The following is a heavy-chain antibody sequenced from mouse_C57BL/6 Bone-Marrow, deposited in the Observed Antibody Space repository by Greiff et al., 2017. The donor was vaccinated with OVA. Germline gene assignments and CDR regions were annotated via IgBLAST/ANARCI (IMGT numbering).Heavy chain of an antibody. D-gene: IGHD1-1*01. V-gene: IGHV1-69*01. CDR3: ARPDYGSWYFDV. CDR2: IDPSDSYT. J-gene: IGHJ1*03. Sequence: QVQLKQPGAELVMPGASVKLSCKASGYTFTSYWMHWVKQRPGQGLEWIGEIDPSDSYTNYNQKFKGKSTLTVDKSSSTAYMQLSGLTSEDSAVYYCARPDYGSWYFDVWGTGTTVTVSS. CDR1: GYTFTSYW.